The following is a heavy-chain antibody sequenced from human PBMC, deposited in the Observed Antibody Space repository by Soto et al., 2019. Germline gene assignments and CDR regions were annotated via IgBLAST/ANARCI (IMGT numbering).Heavy chain of an antibody. D-gene: IGHD3-22*01. V-gene: IGHV4-30-2*01. CDR1: GGSISSGGYS. CDR3: ARGGGYYYDSSGYSLAPIDY. CDR2: IYHSGST. J-gene: IGHJ4*02. Sequence: SETLSLTCAVSGGSISSGGYSWSWIRQPPGKGLEWIGYIYHSGSTYYNPSLKSRVTISVDRSKNQFPLKLSSVTAADTAVYYCARGGGYYYDSSGYSLAPIDYWGQGTLVT.